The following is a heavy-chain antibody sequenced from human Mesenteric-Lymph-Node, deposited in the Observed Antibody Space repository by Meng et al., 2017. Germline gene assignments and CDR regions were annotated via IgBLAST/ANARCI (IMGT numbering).Heavy chain of an antibody. Sequence: QVQLQESGPGLVRPSETLSLTCTVSGGSISSYYWSWIRQSPGKGLEWIGHIYYSGSTNYNPSLKSRVSISVDTSKNQFSLNLNSMTAADTAVYYCASFDHIPRRNYYDYWGQGTLVTVSS. J-gene: IGHJ4*02. CDR1: GGSISSYY. D-gene: IGHD2-21*01. CDR2: IYYSGST. CDR3: ASFDHIPRRNYYDY. V-gene: IGHV4-59*08.